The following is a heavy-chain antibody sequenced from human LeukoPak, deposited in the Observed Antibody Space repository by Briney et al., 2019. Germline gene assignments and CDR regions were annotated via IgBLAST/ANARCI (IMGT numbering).Heavy chain of an antibody. CDR2: IWRDGSIE. CDR1: GFTFRNYG. CDR3: AIWYSSGWSFDY. D-gene: IGHD6-19*01. V-gene: IGHV3-33*01. Sequence: PGGSLRLSCAASGFTFRNYGMHWVRQAPGKGLEWVAVIWRDGSIENYADSVKGRFTISRDNSKNTLYLQMNSLRAEDTAVYYCAIWYSSGWSFDYWGPGTPVTVSP. J-gene: IGHJ4*02.